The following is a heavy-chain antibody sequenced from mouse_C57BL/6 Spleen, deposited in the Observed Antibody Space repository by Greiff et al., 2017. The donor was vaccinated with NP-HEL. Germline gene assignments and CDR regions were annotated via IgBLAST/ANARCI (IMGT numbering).Heavy chain of an antibody. CDR3: ARLRDDYDEVDYFDY. D-gene: IGHD2-4*01. CDR1: GFTFTDYY. J-gene: IGHJ2*01. Sequence: EVMLVESGGGLVQPGGSLSLSCAASGFTFTDYYMSWVRQPPGKALEWLGFIRNKANGYTTEYSASVKGRFTISRDNSQSILYLQMNALRAEDSATYYCARLRDDYDEVDYFDYWGQGTTLTVSS. V-gene: IGHV7-3*01. CDR2: IRNKANGYTT.